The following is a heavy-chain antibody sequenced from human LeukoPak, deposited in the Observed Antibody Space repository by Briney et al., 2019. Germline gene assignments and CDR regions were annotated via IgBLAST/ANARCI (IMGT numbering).Heavy chain of an antibody. CDR3: AKGSGYSYGYGLISYFDY. J-gene: IGHJ4*02. Sequence: PGGSLRLSCAASGFTFSSYAMSRVRQAPGKGLEWVSAISGSGGSTYYADSVKGRFTISRDNSKNTLYLQMNSLRAEDTAVYYCAKGSGYSYGYGLISYFDYWGQGTLVTVSS. CDR1: GFTFSSYA. CDR2: ISGSGGST. V-gene: IGHV3-23*01. D-gene: IGHD5-18*01.